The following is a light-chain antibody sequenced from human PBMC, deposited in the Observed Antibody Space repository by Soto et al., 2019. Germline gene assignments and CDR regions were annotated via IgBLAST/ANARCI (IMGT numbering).Light chain of an antibody. J-gene: IGLJ1*01. Sequence: QSVLTQPPSVSGAPGQRVTISCTGSSSNLGAGYDVHWYQQLPGTAPKLLISGNTNRPSGVPDRFSGSKSGTSASLPFTGLQAEDEADYYCQSYDSSLGANDVFGPGTKVTVL. CDR2: GNT. V-gene: IGLV1-40*01. CDR3: QSYDSSLGANDV. CDR1: SSNLGAGYD.